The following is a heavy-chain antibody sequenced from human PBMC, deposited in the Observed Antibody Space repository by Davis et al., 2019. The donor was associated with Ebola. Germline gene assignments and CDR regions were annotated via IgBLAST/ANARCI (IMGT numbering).Heavy chain of an antibody. CDR1: GGSISSSSYY. D-gene: IGHD2-2*01. J-gene: IGHJ6*02. Sequence: SETLSLTCTVSGGSISSSSYYWGWIRQPPGKGLEWIGNIFYSGSTYYNPSLKSRVTISVDTSKKQFSLKLSTVTAADTAVYYCARGLRGGIVVVPAATNYGMDVWGQGTTVTVSS. CDR2: IFYSGST. V-gene: IGHV4-39*07. CDR3: ARGLRGGIVVVPAATNYGMDV.